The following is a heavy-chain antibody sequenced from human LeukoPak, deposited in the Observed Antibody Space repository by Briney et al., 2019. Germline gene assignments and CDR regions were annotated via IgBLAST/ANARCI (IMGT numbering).Heavy chain of an antibody. Sequence: PGGSLRLSCTASGFTFRSYGLHWVRQAPGKGLEWVAFIRDNGSIKYYADSVIGRFTVSRDNSKNTLYLQMDSLRTEDTAVYYCAKVPHSWGLFDSWGQGALVTVSS. D-gene: IGHD3-16*01. CDR3: AKVPHSWGLFDS. CDR2: IRDNGSIK. CDR1: GFTFRSYG. V-gene: IGHV3-30*02. J-gene: IGHJ4*02.